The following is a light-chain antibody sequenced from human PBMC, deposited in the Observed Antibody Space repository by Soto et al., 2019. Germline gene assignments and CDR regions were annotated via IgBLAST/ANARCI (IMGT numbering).Light chain of an antibody. CDR1: QSVSSSY. CDR2: GAS. CDR3: QQYGSSSWT. J-gene: IGKJ1*01. Sequence: EFLLTQSPGTLSLSPGEKATLSCRAIQSVSSSYFAWYQQRFGQAPRLLIYGASSRATGIPDRFSGSGSGTDFTLTISRLEPEDFAVYYCQQYGSSSWTFGQGTKVDIK. V-gene: IGKV3-20*01.